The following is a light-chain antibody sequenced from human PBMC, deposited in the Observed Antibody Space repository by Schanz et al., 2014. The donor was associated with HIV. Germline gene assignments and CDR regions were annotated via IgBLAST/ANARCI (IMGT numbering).Light chain of an antibody. Sequence: EIVLTQSPGTLSLSPGERATLSCRTSQTISSHLAWYQQKPGQAPRLLIYGASSRATGIPDRFSGSGSGTDFTLTISRLEPEDFAVYYCQQYGSSPLLTFGGGTKVEIK. CDR2: GAS. CDR3: QQYGSSPLLT. CDR1: QTISSH. J-gene: IGKJ4*01. V-gene: IGKV3-20*01.